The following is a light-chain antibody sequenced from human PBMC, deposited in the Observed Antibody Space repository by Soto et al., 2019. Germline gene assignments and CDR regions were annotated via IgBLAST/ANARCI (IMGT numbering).Light chain of an antibody. CDR1: QSISIY. V-gene: IGKV1-39*01. J-gene: IGKJ4*01. Sequence: DIQMTQSPSSLSASVGDRVTITCRASQSISIYLNWYQQKPGKAPKLLIYAASSLQSGVPSRFSGSGSGTDFTLTISSLQPEDFATYYCQQSFSTLRTFGGGTKVDIK. CDR2: AAS. CDR3: QQSFSTLRT.